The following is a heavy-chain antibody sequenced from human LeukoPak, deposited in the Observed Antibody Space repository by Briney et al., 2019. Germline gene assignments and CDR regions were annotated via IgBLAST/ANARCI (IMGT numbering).Heavy chain of an antibody. Sequence: GGSLRLSCAASGFTFDDYAMPWVRQAPGKGLEWVSGISWNSGSIGYADSVKGRFTISRDNAKNSLYLQMNSLRAEDTALYYCAKGMGGRFTDYFDYWGQGTLVTVSS. J-gene: IGHJ4*02. V-gene: IGHV3-9*01. D-gene: IGHD3-16*01. CDR2: ISWNSGSI. CDR1: GFTFDDYA. CDR3: AKGMGGRFTDYFDY.